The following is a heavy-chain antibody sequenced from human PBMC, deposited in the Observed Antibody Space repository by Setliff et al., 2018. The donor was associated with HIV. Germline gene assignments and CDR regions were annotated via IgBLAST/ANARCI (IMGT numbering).Heavy chain of an antibody. J-gene: IGHJ4*02. CDR3: VRQGHWYIPWYFDY. D-gene: IGHD1-20*01. CDR2: IYYVGWS. Sequence: SETLSLTCSVSGASLQSYYWSWIRQPAGKGLQWIGRIYYVGWSKYNPSLEDRVTMSLDTSKNHISLHLSSVTAADTAVYYCVRQGHWYIPWYFDYWGQGALVTVSS. V-gene: IGHV4-4*07. CDR1: GASLQSYY.